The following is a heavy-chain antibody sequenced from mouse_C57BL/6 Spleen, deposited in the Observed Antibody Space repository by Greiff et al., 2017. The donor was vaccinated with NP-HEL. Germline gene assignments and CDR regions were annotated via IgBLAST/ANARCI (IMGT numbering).Heavy chain of an antibody. CDR2: ISSGGSYT. CDR3: ERLMTTGGADAMDY. D-gene: IGHD1-1*01. Sequence: EVQGVESGGDLVKPGGSLKLSCAASGFTFSSYGMSWVRQTPDKRLGWVATISSGGSYTYYPDSVKGRFTISRDNAKTPLYLQMSSLKSEDTAMYYWERLMTTGGADAMDYWGQGTSVTVSS. CDR1: GFTFSSYG. J-gene: IGHJ4*01. V-gene: IGHV5-6*01.